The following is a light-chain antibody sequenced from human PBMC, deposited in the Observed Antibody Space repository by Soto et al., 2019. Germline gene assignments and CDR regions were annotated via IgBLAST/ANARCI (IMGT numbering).Light chain of an antibody. J-gene: IGKJ1*01. CDR2: GAS. CDR3: QQYNNWPET. V-gene: IGKV3-15*01. Sequence: EIVLTQSPATLSLSHGERATLSCRASQSVTSNYLAWYQQKPGQAPRLLIYGASTRATGIPARFSGSGSGTEFTLTISSLQSEDFAVYYCQQYNNWPETFGQGTKVDI. CDR1: QSVTSN.